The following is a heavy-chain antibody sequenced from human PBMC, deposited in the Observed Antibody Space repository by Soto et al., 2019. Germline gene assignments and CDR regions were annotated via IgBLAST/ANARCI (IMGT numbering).Heavy chain of an antibody. D-gene: IGHD3-22*01. Sequence: EVQILESGGGLVQPGGSLRLSCAASGFTFSSYAMYWVRQAPGKGLAWVSGISDSGTGTYYADSVKGRFTISRDNSKNTVYLQMQSLRAEDTAVYYCAKDHTVVIRDAFDIWGQGTMVNVYS. J-gene: IGHJ3*02. CDR3: AKDHTVVIRDAFDI. V-gene: IGHV3-23*01. CDR1: GFTFSSYA. CDR2: ISDSGTGT.